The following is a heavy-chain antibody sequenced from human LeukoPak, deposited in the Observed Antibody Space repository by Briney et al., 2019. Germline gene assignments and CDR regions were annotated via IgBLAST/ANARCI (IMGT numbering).Heavy chain of an antibody. CDR3: ARSGSKNSSSWYDAFDI. V-gene: IGHV3-7*01. CDR1: GFTFSSYW. J-gene: IGHJ3*02. Sequence: GXXXRLXCAASGFTFSSYWMSWVRQAPGKGLEWVANIKQDGSEKYYVDSVKGRVTISRDNAKNSLYLQMNSLRAEDTAVYYCARSGSKNSSSWYDAFDIWGQGTMVTVSS. CDR2: IKQDGSEK. D-gene: IGHD6-13*01.